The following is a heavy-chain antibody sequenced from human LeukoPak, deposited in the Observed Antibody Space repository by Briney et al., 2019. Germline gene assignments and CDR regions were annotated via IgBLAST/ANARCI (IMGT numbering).Heavy chain of an antibody. CDR3: ARRLSRRGTAMVNGY. CDR1: GGTFSSYA. D-gene: IGHD5-18*01. Sequence: ASVKVSCKASGGTFSSYAISWVRQAPGQGLEWMGWMNPNSGNTGYAQKFQGRVTMTRNTSISTAYMELSSLRSEDTAVYYCARRLSRRGTAMVNGYWGQGTLVTVSS. V-gene: IGHV1-8*02. CDR2: MNPNSGNT. J-gene: IGHJ4*02.